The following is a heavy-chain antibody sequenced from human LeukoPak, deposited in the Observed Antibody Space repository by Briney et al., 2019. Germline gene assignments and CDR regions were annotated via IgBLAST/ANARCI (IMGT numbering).Heavy chain of an antibody. CDR2: IIPIFGTA. Sequence: SVKVSCKASGGTFSSYAISWVRQAPGQGLEWMGGIIPIFGTANYAQKFQGRVTITTDESTSTAYMELSSLRSEDPAVYYCARESGYDGRGFDYWGQGTLVTVSS. CDR3: ARESGYDGRGFDY. V-gene: IGHV1-69*05. J-gene: IGHJ4*02. CDR1: GGTFSSYA. D-gene: IGHD5-12*01.